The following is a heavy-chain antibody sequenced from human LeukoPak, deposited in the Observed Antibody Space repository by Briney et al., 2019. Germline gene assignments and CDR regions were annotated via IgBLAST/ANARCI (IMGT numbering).Heavy chain of an antibody. CDR1: GFTFSSYE. CDR3: ARGGYSSSWYSDY. Sequence: GGSLRLSCAASGFTFSSYEMNWVRPAPGKGLEGVSYLSRSGSTIYYADAVKGRFTISRDNAKNSLYLQMNSLRAEDTAVYYCARGGYSSSWYSDYWGQGTLVTVSS. J-gene: IGHJ4*02. V-gene: IGHV3-48*03. CDR2: LSRSGSTI. D-gene: IGHD6-13*01.